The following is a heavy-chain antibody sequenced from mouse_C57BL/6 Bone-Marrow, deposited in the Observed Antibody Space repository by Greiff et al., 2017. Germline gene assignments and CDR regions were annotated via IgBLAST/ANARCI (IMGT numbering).Heavy chain of an antibody. CDR3: ARDGGYDGYWYFDV. V-gene: IGHV5-4*03. J-gene: IGHJ1*03. D-gene: IGHD2-3*01. CDR1: GFTFSSYA. CDR2: ISDGGSYT. Sequence: EVKLVESGGGLVKPGGSLKLSCAASGFTFSSYAMSWVRQTPEKRLEWVATISDGGSYTYYPDNVKGRFTISRDNAKNNLYLQMSHLKSEDTAMDYCARDGGYDGYWYFDVWGTGTTVTVSS.